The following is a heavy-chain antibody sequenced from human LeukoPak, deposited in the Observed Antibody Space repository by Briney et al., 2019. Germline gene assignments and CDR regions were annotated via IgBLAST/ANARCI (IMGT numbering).Heavy chain of an antibody. CDR1: GFTFSSYA. Sequence: GGSLRLSCAASGFTFSSYAMSWVRQAPGKGLEWVSAISGSGGSTYYADSVKGRFTISRDNSKNTLYLQMNSLRAEDTAVYYCANDEYYDSSGYITDYWGQGTLVTVSS. V-gene: IGHV3-23*01. J-gene: IGHJ4*02. CDR3: ANDEYYDSSGYITDY. D-gene: IGHD3-22*01. CDR2: ISGSGGST.